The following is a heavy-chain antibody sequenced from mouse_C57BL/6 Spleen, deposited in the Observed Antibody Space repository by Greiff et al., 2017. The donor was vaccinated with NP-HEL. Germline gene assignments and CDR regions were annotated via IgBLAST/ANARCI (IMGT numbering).Heavy chain of an antibody. CDR3: ARTSYHRGYFDV. V-gene: IGHV1-52*01. D-gene: IGHD3-1*01. Sequence: LQLQQPGAELVRPGSSVKLSCKASGYTFTSSWMHWVKQRPIQGLEWMGNIDPSDSETHYNQKFKDKATLTVDKSSSTAYMQLSSLTSEDSAVYYCARTSYHRGYFDVWGTGTTVTVSS. CDR1: GYTFTSSW. CDR2: IDPSDSET. J-gene: IGHJ1*03.